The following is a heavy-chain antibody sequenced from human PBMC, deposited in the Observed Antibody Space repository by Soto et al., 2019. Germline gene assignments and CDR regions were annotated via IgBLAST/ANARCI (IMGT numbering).Heavy chain of an antibody. CDR1: GGSISSSSYY. V-gene: IGHV4-39*01. CDR2: IYYSGST. D-gene: IGHD2-2*01. J-gene: IGHJ3*02. CDR3: ARTVPAASDAFDI. Sequence: QLQLQESGPGLVKPSETLSLTCTVSGGSISSSSYYWGCIRQPPGEGLEWIGSIYYSGSTCYNPALKSRVTISVDTPTNQFSLELSSVTYADAAVYYCARTVPAASDAFDIWGQGTMVTVSS.